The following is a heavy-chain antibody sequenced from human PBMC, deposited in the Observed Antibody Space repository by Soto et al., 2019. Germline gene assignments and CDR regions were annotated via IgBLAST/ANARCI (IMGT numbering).Heavy chain of an antibody. D-gene: IGHD1-26*01. Sequence: QVQLVQSGAEEKKPGASVKVSCKASGYTFTNYAMHWVRQAPGQRLEWMGWINAGNGNTKYSQKFQGRVTITRDTSASTAYMELSSLTSEDTAVYHCASSATTADYYYCMDVWGHGTTVTVSS. CDR2: INAGNGNT. V-gene: IGHV1-3*05. J-gene: IGHJ6*02. CDR1: GYTFTNYA. CDR3: ASSATTADYYYCMDV.